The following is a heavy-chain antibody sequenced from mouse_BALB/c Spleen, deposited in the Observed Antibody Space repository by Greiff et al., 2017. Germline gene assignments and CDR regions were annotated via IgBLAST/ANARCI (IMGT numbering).Heavy chain of an antibody. CDR3: ARGGLFAY. CDR2: ISYSGST. V-gene: IGHV3-2*02. Sequence: EVHLVESGPGLVKPSQSLSLTCTVTGYSITSDYAWNWIRQFPGNKLEWMGYISYSGSTSYNPSLKSRISITRDTSKNQFFLQLNSVTTEDTATYYCARGGLFAYWGQGTLVTVSA. CDR1: GYSITSDYA. D-gene: IGHD1-1*02. J-gene: IGHJ3*01.